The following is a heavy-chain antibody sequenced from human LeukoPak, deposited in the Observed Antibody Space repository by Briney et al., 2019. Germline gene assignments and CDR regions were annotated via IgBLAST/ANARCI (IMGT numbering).Heavy chain of an antibody. J-gene: IGHJ4*02. CDR1: GFTFSTYS. V-gene: IGHV3-21*01. Sequence: GGSLRLSCAASGFTFSTYSMNWVRQAPGKGLEWVSAISSGSSYIYYADSVKGRFTISRDNAKNSLYLQMNSLRAEDTAVYYCARLRPSLRYCSSTSCYFDYWGQGTLVTVSS. CDR3: ARLRPSLRYCSSTSCYFDY. D-gene: IGHD2-2*01. CDR2: ISSGSSYI.